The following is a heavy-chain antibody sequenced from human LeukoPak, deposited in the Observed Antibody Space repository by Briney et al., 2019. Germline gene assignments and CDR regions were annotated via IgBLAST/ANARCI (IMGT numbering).Heavy chain of an antibody. V-gene: IGHV1-2*02. Sequence: GASVKVSCKASGYTFTGYYMHWVRQAPGQGLEWMGWINPDSGGTNNAQKFQGRVTMTRDTSISTAYIELSRLRSDDTAVYYCARTFYDTLDSDAFDFWGQGTLVTVSS. D-gene: IGHD2/OR15-2a*01. J-gene: IGHJ4*02. CDR2: INPDSGGT. CDR3: ARTFYDTLDSDAFDF. CDR1: GYTFTGYY.